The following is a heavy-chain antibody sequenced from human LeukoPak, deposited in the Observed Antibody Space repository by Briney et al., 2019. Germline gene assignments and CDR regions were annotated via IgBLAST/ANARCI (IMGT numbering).Heavy chain of an antibody. Sequence: PGGSLRLSCAASGFTFSSYAMHWVRQAPGKGLEYVSAISSNGGSTYYANSVKGRFTISRDNSKNTLYLQMGSLRAEDMAVYYCARDVAQEYDSSGDWYFQHWGQGTLVTVSS. D-gene: IGHD3-22*01. CDR3: ARDVAQEYDSSGDWYFQH. CDR1: GFTFSSYA. CDR2: ISSNGGST. J-gene: IGHJ1*01. V-gene: IGHV3-64*01.